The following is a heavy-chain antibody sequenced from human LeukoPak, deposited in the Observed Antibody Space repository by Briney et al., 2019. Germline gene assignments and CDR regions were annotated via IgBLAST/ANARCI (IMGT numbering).Heavy chain of an antibody. J-gene: IGHJ4*02. CDR1: GFTFSSCA. D-gene: IGHD5-18*01. CDR3: AKDDRIQTRRYSYNY. CDR2: ISGSGGST. V-gene: IGHV3-23*01. Sequence: PGGSLRLSCAASGFTFSSCAMSWVRQAPGKGLEWVSVISGSGGSTSYADSVKGRFTISRDNSMNTLYLQMNSLRAEDTAVYYCAKDDRIQTRRYSYNYWGQGTLVTVSS.